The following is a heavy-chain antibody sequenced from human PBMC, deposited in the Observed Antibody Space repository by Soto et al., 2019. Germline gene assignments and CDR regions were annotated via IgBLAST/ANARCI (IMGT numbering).Heavy chain of an antibody. J-gene: IGHJ5*02. V-gene: IGHV2-5*01. CDR3: AHRPYGSINQPPWFDP. CDR1: GFSLSTSGLG. D-gene: IGHD3-10*01. CDR2: IYWTDDK. Sequence: GSGPTLVNPTQTLTLTCTFSGFSLSTSGLGVGWIRQPPWKALEWLALIYWTDDKRYSPSLKSRLTLTKDTSKNQVVLTMTNMDPVDTATYYCAHRPYGSINQPPWFDPWGQGTLVTVSS.